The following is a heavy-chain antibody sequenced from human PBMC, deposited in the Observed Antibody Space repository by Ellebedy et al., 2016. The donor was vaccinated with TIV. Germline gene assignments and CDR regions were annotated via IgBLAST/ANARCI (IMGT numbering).Heavy chain of an antibody. CDR2: ISWNSGSI. J-gene: IGHJ6*02. CDR3: AREGSYGMDV. Sequence: SLKISXAASGFTFDDYAMHWVRQAPGKGLEWVSGISWNSGSIGYADSVKGRFTISRDNAKNSLYLQMNSLRAEDTALYYCAREGSYGMDVWGQGTTVTVSS. V-gene: IGHV3-9*01. CDR1: GFTFDDYA.